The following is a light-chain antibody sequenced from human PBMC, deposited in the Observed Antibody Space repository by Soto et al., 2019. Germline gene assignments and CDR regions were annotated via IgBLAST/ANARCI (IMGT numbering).Light chain of an antibody. J-gene: IGLJ1*01. V-gene: IGLV2-14*03. CDR3: CSYASSGTPYV. CDR1: SSDVGAYDF. Sequence: QSALTQPASVSGSPGQSITISCTGTSSDVGAYDFVSWFQQHPGKAPKLMMYDVTNRASGVSNRFSGSKSGNTASLTISGLQAEDEAYYYCCSYASSGTPYVFGTGTKLTVL. CDR2: DVT.